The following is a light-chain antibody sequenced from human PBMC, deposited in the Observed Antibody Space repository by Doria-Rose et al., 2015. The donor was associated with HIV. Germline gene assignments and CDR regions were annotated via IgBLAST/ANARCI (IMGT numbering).Light chain of an antibody. CDR1: HDIKKY. CDR2: DAS. CDR3: QRYDNIPSLT. V-gene: IGKV1-33*01. J-gene: IGKJ4*01. Sequence: DIRLTQSPSSLSASVGDRVTISCQASHDIKKYLNWYQQKPGKVPKLLIYDASNSETGVPSRFSGSGSGTDFTFTISSLQPEDIATYYCQRYDNIPSLTFGGGTKVEIK.